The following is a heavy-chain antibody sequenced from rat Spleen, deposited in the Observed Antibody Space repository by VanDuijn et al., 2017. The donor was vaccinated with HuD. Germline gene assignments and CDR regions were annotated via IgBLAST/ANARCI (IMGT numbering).Heavy chain of an antibody. CDR2: IWNTGGT. CDR3: AREGIGTTTDY. D-gene: IGHD1-5*01. CDR1: GFTFNNYW. V-gene: IGHV2-41*01. Sequence: VQLVETGGGLVQPGRSLKLSCVASGFTFNNYWMYWVRQPPGKGLEWMGVIWNTGGTQYNSALKSRLSISKDTSKSQVFLKMNSLQTEDTATYYCAREGIGTTTDYWGQGVMVTVSS. J-gene: IGHJ2*01.